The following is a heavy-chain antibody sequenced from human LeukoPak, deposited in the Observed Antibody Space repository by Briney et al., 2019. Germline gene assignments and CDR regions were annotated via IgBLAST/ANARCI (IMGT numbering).Heavy chain of an antibody. CDR3: ARASIGGDVWGSYRLYYFDY. V-gene: IGHV3-21*01. CDR2: ISSSSSYI. Sequence: GGSLRLSCAASGFTFSSYAMNWVPQAPGKGLEWVSSISSSSSYIYYADSVKGRFTTSRDTAKNSLYLHMNSLKDEATAVYYCARASIGGDVWGSYRLYYFDYWGQGTLVTVPT. J-gene: IGHJ4*02. CDR1: GFTFSSYA. D-gene: IGHD3-16*02.